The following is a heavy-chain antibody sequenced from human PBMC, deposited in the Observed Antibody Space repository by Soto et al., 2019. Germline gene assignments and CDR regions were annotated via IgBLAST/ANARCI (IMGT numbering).Heavy chain of an antibody. D-gene: IGHD2-21*02. Sequence: GGSLRLSCAASGFTFSSYGMHWVRQAPGKGLEWVAVISYDGSNKYYADSVKGRFTISRDNSKNTLYLQMNSLRADDTAVYYCASGAGVAYCGGDCLNWFDPWGQGTLLTVSS. V-gene: IGHV3-30*03. CDR3: ASGAGVAYCGGDCLNWFDP. CDR1: GFTFSSYG. J-gene: IGHJ5*02. CDR2: ISYDGSNK.